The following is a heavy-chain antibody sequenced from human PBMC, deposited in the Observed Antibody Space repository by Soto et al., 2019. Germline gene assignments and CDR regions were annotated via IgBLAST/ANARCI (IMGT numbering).Heavy chain of an antibody. CDR3: ARNIHDYSTTWFDP. Sequence: ESVTMSWTGAGQSFTGYWIGLVRQMRGKGLEWMGIIYPVDSDTRYSPSFQGQVTISADKSISTAYLQWSSLKASDTAMYYCARNIHDYSTTWFDPWGQGTLVTVFS. V-gene: IGHV5-51*01. CDR1: GQSFTGYW. CDR2: IYPVDSDT. J-gene: IGHJ5*02. D-gene: IGHD4-4*01.